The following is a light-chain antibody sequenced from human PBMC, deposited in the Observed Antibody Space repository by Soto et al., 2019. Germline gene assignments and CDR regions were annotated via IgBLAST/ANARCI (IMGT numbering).Light chain of an antibody. Sequence: QSVLTQPPSVSGAPGQRVTISCTGSSSNIGAGYDVHWYQQLPGTAPKLLIYGNTNRPSGVPDRFSGSQSGTSASLAITGLQVEDEADYYCQSYDSSLSGHVIFGGGTKLTVL. CDR3: QSYDSSLSGHVI. J-gene: IGLJ2*01. CDR1: SSNIGAGYD. V-gene: IGLV1-40*01. CDR2: GNT.